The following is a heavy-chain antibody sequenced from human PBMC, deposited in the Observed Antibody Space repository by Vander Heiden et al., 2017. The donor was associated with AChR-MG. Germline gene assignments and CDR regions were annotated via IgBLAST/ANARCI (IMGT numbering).Heavy chain of an antibody. Sequence: QVQLVQSGAEVKKPGSSVKVSFKASGGTFSSYAISWVRQAPGQGLEWMGGIIPIFGTANYAQKFQGRVTITADKSTSTAYMELSSLRSEDTAVYYCARATNIAAAGTWAGAFDIWGQGTMVTVSS. CDR2: IIPIFGTA. D-gene: IGHD6-13*01. V-gene: IGHV1-69*06. CDR1: GGTFSSYA. CDR3: ARATNIAAAGTWAGAFDI. J-gene: IGHJ3*02.